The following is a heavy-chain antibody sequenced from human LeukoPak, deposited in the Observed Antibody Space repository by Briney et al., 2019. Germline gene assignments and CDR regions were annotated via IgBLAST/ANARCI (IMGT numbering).Heavy chain of an antibody. CDR3: TRGPNPNDFWSGYYDDY. V-gene: IGHV3-49*03. D-gene: IGHD3-3*01. CDR1: GFTFGDYA. CDR2: IRSKAYGGTT. J-gene: IGHJ4*02. Sequence: GGSLRLSCTASGFTFGDYAMSWFRQAPGKGLEWVGVIRSKAYGGTTEYAASVKGRFTISRDDSKSIAYLQMNSLKTEDTAVYYCTRGPNPNDFWSGYYDDYWGQGTLVTVSS.